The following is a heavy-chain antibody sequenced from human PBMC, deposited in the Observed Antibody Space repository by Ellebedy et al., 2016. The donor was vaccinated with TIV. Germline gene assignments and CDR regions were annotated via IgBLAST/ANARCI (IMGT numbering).Heavy chain of an antibody. Sequence: AASVKVSCKASVVTFSRYAVSWVRQAPGQGLEWLGTLIPMYGKTHYAQKLQGRVTIAADESTNTAFMELSSLKSEDTAIYYCARGEYRNWFDPWGQGTLVTVSS. J-gene: IGHJ5*02. V-gene: IGHV1-69*13. CDR2: LIPMYGKT. CDR3: ARGEYRNWFDP. CDR1: VVTFSRYA. D-gene: IGHD3-10*01.